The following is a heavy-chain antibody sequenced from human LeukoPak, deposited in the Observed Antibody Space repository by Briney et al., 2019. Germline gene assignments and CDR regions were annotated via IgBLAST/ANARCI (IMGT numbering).Heavy chain of an antibody. CDR2: IYTSGST. J-gene: IGHJ4*02. CDR1: GGSISSYY. CDR3: ARSRGTYYDFWSGYSFDY. D-gene: IGHD3-3*01. Sequence: SETLSLTCTVSGGSISSYYWSWIRQPAGKGLEWIGRIYTSGSTNYNPSLKSRVTMSVDTSKNQFSLKLSSVTAADTAVYYCARSRGTYYDFWSGYSFDYWGQGTLFTVSS. V-gene: IGHV4-4*07.